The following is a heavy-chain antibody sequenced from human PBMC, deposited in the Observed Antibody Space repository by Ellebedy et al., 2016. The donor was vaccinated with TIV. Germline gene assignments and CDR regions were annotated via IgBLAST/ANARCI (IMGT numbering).Heavy chain of an antibody. CDR1: GFTFNTYS. V-gene: IGHV3-48*02. D-gene: IGHD1-26*01. CDR2: IGSRTSKI. Sequence: GESLKISCAASGFTFNTYSMNWVRQAPGKGREWVSYIGSRTSKIYYADSVKGRFTISRANAKNSLYLQMNRLRDEDTAVYDCARGGGERLRYAFDIWGHGTLVTVSS. J-gene: IGHJ3*02. CDR3: ARGGGERLRYAFDI.